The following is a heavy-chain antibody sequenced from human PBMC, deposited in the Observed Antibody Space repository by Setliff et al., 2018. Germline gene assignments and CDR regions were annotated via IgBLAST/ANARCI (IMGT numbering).Heavy chain of an antibody. CDR1: GGSISSGSDY. CDR2: IYTSGST. J-gene: IGHJ6*03. Sequence: SETLSLTCSVSGGSISSGSDYWTWIRQPAGKGLEWIGHIYTSGSTNYNPSLKSRVTISVDASKNQLSLNLRSVTAADTAVYYCARAISGWYSAHYYYMDVWGKGTTDTVSS. V-gene: IGHV4-61*09. CDR3: ARAISGWYSAHYYYMDV. D-gene: IGHD6-19*01.